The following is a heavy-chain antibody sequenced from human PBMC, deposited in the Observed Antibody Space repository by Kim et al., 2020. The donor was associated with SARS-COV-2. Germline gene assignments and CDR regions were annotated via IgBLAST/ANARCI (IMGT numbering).Heavy chain of an antibody. CDR1: GGSISSYY. J-gene: IGHJ2*01. CDR3: ARGSFLIHDYGDYWGADYWYFDL. D-gene: IGHD4-17*01. CDR2: IYTSGST. Sequence: SETLSLTCTVSGGSISSYYWSWIRQPAGKGLEWIGRIYTSGSTNYNPSLKSRVTMSVDTSKNQFSLKLSSVTAADTAVYYCARGSFLIHDYGDYWGADYWYFDLWGRGTLVTVSS. V-gene: IGHV4-4*07.